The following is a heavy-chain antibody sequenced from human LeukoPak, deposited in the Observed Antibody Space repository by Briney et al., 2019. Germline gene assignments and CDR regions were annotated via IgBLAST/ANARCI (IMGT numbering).Heavy chain of an antibody. D-gene: IGHD3-3*01. CDR2: IYYSGST. CDR3: ARGFWSGYSTSIFDY. Sequence: PSETLSLTCTVSGVSISSYYWSWIRQPPGKGLEWIGFIYYSGSTNYNPSLKSRVTISVDTSKNQFSLKLSSVTAADTAVYYCARGFWSGYSTSIFDYWGQGTLVTVSS. V-gene: IGHV4-59*01. CDR1: GVSISSYY. J-gene: IGHJ4*02.